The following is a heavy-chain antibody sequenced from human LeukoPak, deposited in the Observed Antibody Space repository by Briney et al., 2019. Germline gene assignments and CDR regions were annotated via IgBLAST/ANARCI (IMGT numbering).Heavy chain of an antibody. CDR1: GFTFSSYW. D-gene: IGHD3-10*01. Sequence: GGSLRLSCAASGFTFSSYWMSWVRQAPGKGLEWVANIKQDGSEKYYVDSVKGRFTNSRDNAKNSLYLQMNSLRAEDTAVYYCARDPITMVRGVLAYYYGMDVWGQGTTVTVSS. J-gene: IGHJ6*02. CDR3: ARDPITMVRGVLAYYYGMDV. V-gene: IGHV3-7*01. CDR2: IKQDGSEK.